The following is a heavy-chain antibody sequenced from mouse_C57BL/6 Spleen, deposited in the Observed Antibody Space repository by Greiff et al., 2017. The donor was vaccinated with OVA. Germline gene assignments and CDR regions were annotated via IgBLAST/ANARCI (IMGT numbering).Heavy chain of an antibody. Sequence: EVKLVESGGDLVKPGGSLKLSCAASGFTFSSYGMSWVRQTPDKRLEWVATISSGGSYTYYPDSVKGRFTISKDNANSTLYLQKSSLKSEDTAMYYCARQGNYGYDGGYFDYWGQGTTLTVSS. CDR2: ISSGGSYT. CDR1: GFTFSSYG. J-gene: IGHJ2*01. V-gene: IGHV5-6*01. D-gene: IGHD2-2*01. CDR3: ARQGNYGYDGGYFDY.